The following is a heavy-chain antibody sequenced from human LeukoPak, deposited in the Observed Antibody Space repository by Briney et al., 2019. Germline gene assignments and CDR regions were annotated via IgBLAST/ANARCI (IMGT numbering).Heavy chain of an antibody. J-gene: IGHJ5*02. D-gene: IGHD3-3*01. CDR2: IYYSGST. CDR1: GGPISSSSYY. Sequence: PSETLSLTCTVSGGPISSSSYYWGWIRQPPGKGLEWIGSIYYSGSTYYNPSLKSRVTISVDTSKNQFSLKLSSVTAADTAVYYCARQGGRVFGVVIISNWFDPWGQGTLVTVSS. V-gene: IGHV4-39*01. CDR3: ARQGGRVFGVVIISNWFDP.